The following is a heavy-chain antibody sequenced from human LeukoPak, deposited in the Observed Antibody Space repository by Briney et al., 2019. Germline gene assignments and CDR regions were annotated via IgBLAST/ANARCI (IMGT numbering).Heavy chain of an antibody. V-gene: IGHV3-30-3*01. CDR1: GFTFSSYA. D-gene: IGHD5-12*01. J-gene: IGHJ4*02. Sequence: GGSLRLSCAASGFTFSSYAMHWVRQAPGKGLEWVAVISYDGSNKYYADSVKGRFTISRDDSKNTLYLQMNSLRAEDTAVYYCARGSNDELYGGYVWYFDYWGQGTLVTVSS. CDR2: ISYDGSNK. CDR3: ARGSNDELYGGYVWYFDY.